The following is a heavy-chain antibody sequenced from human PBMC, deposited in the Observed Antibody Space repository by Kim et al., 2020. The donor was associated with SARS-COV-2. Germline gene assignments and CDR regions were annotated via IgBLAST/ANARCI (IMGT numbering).Heavy chain of an antibody. J-gene: IGHJ4*02. Sequence: GGSLRLSCAASGFTFSSYVMHWVRQAPGKGLEWVAVIWYDGSNKYYADSVKGRFTISRDNSKNTLYLQMNSLRAEDTAVYYCARDLEYSSSAIDYWGQGTLVTVSS. CDR3: ARDLEYSSSAIDY. CDR1: GFTFSSYV. D-gene: IGHD6-6*01. CDR2: IWYDGSNK. V-gene: IGHV3-33*01.